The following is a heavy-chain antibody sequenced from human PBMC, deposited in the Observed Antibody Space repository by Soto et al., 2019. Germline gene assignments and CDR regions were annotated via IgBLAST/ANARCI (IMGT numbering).Heavy chain of an antibody. CDR1: GGSISSYY. Sequence: SETLYLTCTVSGGSISSYYWSWIRQPPGKGLEWIGYIYYSGSTNYNPSLKSRVTISVDTSKNQFSLKLSSVTAADTAVYYCARHCSGGSCYPYDAFDIWGQGTMVTVSS. CDR3: ARHCSGGSCYPYDAFDI. J-gene: IGHJ3*02. V-gene: IGHV4-59*08. CDR2: IYYSGST. D-gene: IGHD2-15*01.